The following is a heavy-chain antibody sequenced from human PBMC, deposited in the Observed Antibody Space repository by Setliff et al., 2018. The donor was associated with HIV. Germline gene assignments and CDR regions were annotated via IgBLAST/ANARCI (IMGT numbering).Heavy chain of an antibody. CDR3: ASDNYYESSGSLAY. J-gene: IGHJ4*02. V-gene: IGHV4-34*01. CDR1: GGSIRIYY. D-gene: IGHD3-22*01. Sequence: SETLSLTCTVSGGSIRIYYWSWIRQPPGKGLEWIGEINHRGRTNYSPSLKSRVTISVDTSNNHFSLNVSSVTAADTALYYCASDNYYESSGSLAYWGQGTLVTVSS. CDR2: INHRGRT.